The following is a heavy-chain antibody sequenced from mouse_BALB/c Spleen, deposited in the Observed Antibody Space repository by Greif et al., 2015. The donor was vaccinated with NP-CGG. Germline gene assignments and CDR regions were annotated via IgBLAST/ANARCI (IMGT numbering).Heavy chain of an antibody. D-gene: IGHD1-1*01. V-gene: IGHV1-15*01. CDR1: GYTFTDYE. Sequence: QVQLQQSGAELVRPGASVTLSCKASGYTFTDYEMHWVKQTPVHGLEWIGAIDPETGGTAYNQKFKGKATLTADKSSSTAYMELRSLTSEDSAVYYCTRGVYYYGSSYVYFDYWGQGTTLTVSS. CDR3: TRGVYYYGSSYVYFDY. J-gene: IGHJ2*01. CDR2: IDPETGGT.